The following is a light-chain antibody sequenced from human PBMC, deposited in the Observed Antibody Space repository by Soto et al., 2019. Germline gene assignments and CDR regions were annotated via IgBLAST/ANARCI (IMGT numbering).Light chain of an antibody. CDR2: DAS. CDR1: QSISSW. Sequence: DIQMTQSPSTLSASVGDRVTITCRASQSISSWLAWYQQKPGKAPKLLIYDASSLESGVPSRFSGSGAGTEFTLTISSLQTDEFATYYCQQYNSYSATFGPGTRLEIK. V-gene: IGKV1-5*01. J-gene: IGKJ5*01. CDR3: QQYNSYSAT.